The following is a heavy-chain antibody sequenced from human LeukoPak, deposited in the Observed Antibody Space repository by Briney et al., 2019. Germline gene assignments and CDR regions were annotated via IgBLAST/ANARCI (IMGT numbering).Heavy chain of an antibody. CDR1: GFTFSSYG. CDR3: AKDRGPSSSWYY. V-gene: IGHV3-23*01. D-gene: IGHD6-13*01. J-gene: IGHJ4*02. CDR2: ISGSGGSK. Sequence: GGTLRLSCAASGFTFSSYGMSWVRQAPGKGLEWVSAISGSGGSKYYADSVKGRFTISRDNSKNTLYLQMNSLRAEDTAVYYCAKDRGPSSSWYYWGQGTLVTVSS.